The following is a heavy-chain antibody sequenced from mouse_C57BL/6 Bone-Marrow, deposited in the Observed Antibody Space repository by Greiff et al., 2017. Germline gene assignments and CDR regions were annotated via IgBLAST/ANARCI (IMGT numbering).Heavy chain of an antibody. CDR2: ISSGGSYT. Sequence: EVQLVESGGDLVKPGGSLKLSCAASGFTFSSYGMSWVRPTPDKRLEWVATISSGGSYTYYPDSVKGRFTIARDNAKNTLYLQMSSLKSEDTAMYYCARRGLYYGSRDFDYWGQGTTLTVSS. V-gene: IGHV5-6*01. D-gene: IGHD1-1*01. CDR3: ARRGLYYGSRDFDY. J-gene: IGHJ2*01. CDR1: GFTFSSYG.